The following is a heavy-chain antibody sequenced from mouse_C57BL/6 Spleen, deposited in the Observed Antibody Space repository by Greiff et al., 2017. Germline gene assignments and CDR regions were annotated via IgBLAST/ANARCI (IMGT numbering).Heavy chain of an antibody. J-gene: IGHJ2*01. D-gene: IGHD2-4*01. V-gene: IGHV1-63*01. Sequence: VQLVEPGAELVRPGTSVKMSCKASGYTFTNYWIGWAKQRPGHGLEWIGDIYPGGGYTNYNEKFKSKATLTADKSSSTAYMQFSSLTSEDSAVYYCARGGDYDGYYFDYWGQGTTLTVSS. CDR3: ARGGDYDGYYFDY. CDR2: IYPGGGYT. CDR1: GYTFTNYW.